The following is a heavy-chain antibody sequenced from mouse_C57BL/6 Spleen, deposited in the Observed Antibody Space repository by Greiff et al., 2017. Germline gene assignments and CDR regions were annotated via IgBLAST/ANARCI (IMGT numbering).Heavy chain of an antibody. CDR3: ARSGYYTFDY. J-gene: IGHJ2*01. Sequence: VQRVESGAELVRPGASVKLSCKASGYTFTDYYINWVKQRPGQGLEWIARIYPGSGNTYYNEKFKGKATLTAEKSSSTAYMQLSSLTSEDSAVYFCARSGYYTFDYWGQGTTLTVSS. CDR1: GYTFTDYY. D-gene: IGHD2-3*01. CDR2: IYPGSGNT. V-gene: IGHV1-76*01.